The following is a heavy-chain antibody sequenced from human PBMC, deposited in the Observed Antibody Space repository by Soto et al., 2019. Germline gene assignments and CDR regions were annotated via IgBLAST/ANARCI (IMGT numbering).Heavy chain of an antibody. D-gene: IGHD6-19*01. J-gene: IGHJ4*02. CDR3: ARSGGGSGWL. CDR1: GGSVSSGSYY. CDR2: IYYSGST. V-gene: IGHV4-61*01. Sequence: SETLSLTCTVSGGSVSSGSYYWSWIRQPPGKGLEWIAYIYYSGSTKYNPSLKSRVTISRDTSKNQFSLKLTSVTAADTAVYYCARSGGGSGWLGGQGTLVTVSS.